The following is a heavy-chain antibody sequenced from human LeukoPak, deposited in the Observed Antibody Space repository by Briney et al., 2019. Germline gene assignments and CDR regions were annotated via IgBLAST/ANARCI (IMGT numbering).Heavy chain of an antibody. CDR3: ARDFGGMSSGYYPNFDY. V-gene: IGHV4-34*01. Sequence: SETLSLTCAVYGGSFSGYYWSWLRQPPGKGLEWIGEINHSGSTNYNPSLKSRVTISVDTSKNQFSLKLSSVTAADTAVYYCARDFGGMSSGYYPNFDYWGQGTLVTVSS. CDR2: INHSGST. J-gene: IGHJ4*02. D-gene: IGHD3-22*01. CDR1: GGSFSGYY.